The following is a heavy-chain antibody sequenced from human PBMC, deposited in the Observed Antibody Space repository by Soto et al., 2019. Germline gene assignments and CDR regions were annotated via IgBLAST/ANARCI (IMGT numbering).Heavy chain of an antibody. CDR2: INTYNGNT. CDR1: NYTFTSYG. Sequence: ASVKVSCKASNYTFTSYGISWVRQAPGQGLEWMGWINTYNGNTNYVQKLQGRVTMTTDTSTSTAYMELRSLRSDDTAVYYCARDLQYPLRAGMDVWGQGTTVTVSS. D-gene: IGHD4-4*01. CDR3: ARDLQYPLRAGMDV. V-gene: IGHV1-18*01. J-gene: IGHJ6*02.